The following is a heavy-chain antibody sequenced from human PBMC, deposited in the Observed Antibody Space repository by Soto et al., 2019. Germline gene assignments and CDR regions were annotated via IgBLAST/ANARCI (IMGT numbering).Heavy chain of an antibody. V-gene: IGHV3-9*01. CDR1: GFTFDDYA. J-gene: IGHJ3*02. CDR2: ISWNSGSI. D-gene: IGHD2-15*01. CDR3: GKAYGGTSDDTLDAFDI. Sequence: EVQLVESGGGLVQPGRSLRLSCAASGFTFDDYAMHWVRQAPGKGLEWVSGISWNSGSIGYADSVKGRFTISRDNAKNSLYLQMTGLRAEDTAWYYCGKAYGGTSDDTLDAFDIWGQGTMVTVSS.